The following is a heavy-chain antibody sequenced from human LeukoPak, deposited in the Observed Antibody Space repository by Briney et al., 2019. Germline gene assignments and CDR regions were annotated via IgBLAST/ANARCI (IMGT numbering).Heavy chain of an antibody. CDR1: GGTFSSYA. Sequence: ATVKVSCKASGGTFSSYAISWVRQAPGQGLEWMGGIIPIFGTANYAQKFQGRVTITADESTSTAYMELSSLRSEDTAVYYCARAYYYDSSGVNYYYYYYMDVWGKGTTVTISS. J-gene: IGHJ6*03. CDR2: IIPIFGTA. D-gene: IGHD3-22*01. CDR3: ARAYYYDSSGVNYYYYYYMDV. V-gene: IGHV1-69*13.